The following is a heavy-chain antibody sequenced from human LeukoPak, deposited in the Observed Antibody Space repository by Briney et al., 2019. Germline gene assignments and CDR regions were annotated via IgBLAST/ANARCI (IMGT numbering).Heavy chain of an antibody. V-gene: IGHV1-69*05. D-gene: IGHD3-10*01. CDR1: GGTFSSYA. CDR3: AKVGTMVRGAFDY. J-gene: IGHJ4*02. CDR2: IIPIFGTA. Sequence: SVKVSCKASGGTFSSYAISWVRQAPGQGLEWMGGIIPIFGTANYAQKFQGRVTITTDESTSTAYMELSSLRSEDTAVYYCAKVGTMVRGAFDYWGQGTLVTVSS.